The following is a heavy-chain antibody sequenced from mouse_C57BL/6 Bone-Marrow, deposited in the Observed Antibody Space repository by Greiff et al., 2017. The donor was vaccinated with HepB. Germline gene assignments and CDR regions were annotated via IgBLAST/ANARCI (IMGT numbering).Heavy chain of an antibody. CDR1: GYTFISYW. CDR2: IYPGSGST. CDR3: ARPSITTGTGFAD. D-gene: IGHD1-1*01. J-gene: IGHJ3*01. V-gene: IGHV1-55*01. Sequence: QVQLQQPGAELVKPAASVKMFCRASGYTFISYWITWVEQRPGQGLEWIGDIYPGSGSTNDNEKFKSKATLTVDTSSSTAYMQLSSLTSEDSAVYYCARPSITTGTGFADWGQGTLVTVSA.